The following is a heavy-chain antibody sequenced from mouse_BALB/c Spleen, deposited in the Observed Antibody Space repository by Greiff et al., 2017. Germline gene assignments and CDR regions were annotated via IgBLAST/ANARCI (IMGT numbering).Heavy chain of an antibody. CDR1: GYSITSGYY. CDR3: ARDRDLFLAY. Sequence: EVQLVESGPGLVKPSQSLSLTCSVTGYSITSGYYWNWIRQFPGNKLEWMGYISYDGSNNYNPSLKNRISITRDTSKNQFFLKLNSVTTEDTATYYCARDRDLFLAYWGQGTLVTVSA. V-gene: IGHV3-6*02. J-gene: IGHJ3*01. CDR2: ISYDGSN. D-gene: IGHD1-1*01.